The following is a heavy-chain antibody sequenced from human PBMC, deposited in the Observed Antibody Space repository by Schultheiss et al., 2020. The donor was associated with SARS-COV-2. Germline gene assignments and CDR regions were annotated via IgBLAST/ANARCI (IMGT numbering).Heavy chain of an antibody. Sequence: GSLRLSCAVYGGSFSGYYWSWIRQPPGKGLEWIGEINHSGSTNYNPSLKSRVTISVDTSKNQFSLKLSSVTAADTAVYYCARGGIGNYSLESDWYFDLWGRGTLVTVSS. CDR1: GGSFSGYY. D-gene: IGHD4-11*01. J-gene: IGHJ2*01. V-gene: IGHV4-34*01. CDR2: INHSGST. CDR3: ARGGIGNYSLESDWYFDL.